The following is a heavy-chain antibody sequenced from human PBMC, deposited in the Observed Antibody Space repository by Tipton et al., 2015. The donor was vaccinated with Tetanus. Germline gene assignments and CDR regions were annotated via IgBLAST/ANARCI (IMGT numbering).Heavy chain of an antibody. Sequence: LRLSCAASGFDFRSDWMTWVRQAPGKGLEWVANIKQDGNEKYHVDSVKGRFTISRDNGKNLLYLQMNSLRVEDTAVYYCARDPHTIRTGNHRGFDYWGQGTLVAVSS. J-gene: IGHJ4*02. CDR2: IKQDGNEK. V-gene: IGHV3-7*03. CDR3: ARDPHTIRTGNHRGFDY. D-gene: IGHD3-10*01. CDR1: GFDFRSDW.